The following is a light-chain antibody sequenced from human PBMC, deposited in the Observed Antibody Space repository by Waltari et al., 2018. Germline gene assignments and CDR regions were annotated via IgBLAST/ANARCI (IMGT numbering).Light chain of an antibody. V-gene: IGKV3-11*01. J-gene: IGKJ5*01. CDR3: QQRASWPPIT. Sequence: EIVLTQSPATLSLSPGARASLSCRASQNVYSYLVWYQQKPGQTPRLLIHDASIRAPGIPDRVSGSGSGTDFTLTISSLEPEDFAVYYCQQRASWPPITFGQGTRLEIK. CDR2: DAS. CDR1: QNVYSY.